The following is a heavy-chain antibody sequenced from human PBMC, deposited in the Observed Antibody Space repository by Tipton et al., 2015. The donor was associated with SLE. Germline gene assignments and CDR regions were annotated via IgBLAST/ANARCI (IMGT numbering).Heavy chain of an antibody. D-gene: IGHD6-13*01. CDR1: GYTFTTYG. J-gene: IGHJ4*02. CDR2: ISAYNGNR. CDR3: ARVVSSSWYRADH. Sequence: QSGPEVKKPGASVKVSCKASGYTFTTYGITWVRQATEQGLEWMGWISAYNGNRDYAQKFQDRVTMTIDTSSTTAHMELRNLTSDDTAVYYCARVVSSSWYRADHWGQGTLLTVSS. V-gene: IGHV1-18*01.